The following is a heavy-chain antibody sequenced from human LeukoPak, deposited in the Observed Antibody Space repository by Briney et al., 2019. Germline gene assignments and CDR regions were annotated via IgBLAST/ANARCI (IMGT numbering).Heavy chain of an antibody. CDR3: ARKFGTGWFFDY. Sequence: PSETLSLTCTVSDGSLSSYYWTWIRQPPGKGLEWIGSVSYSGSTDYDPSLTSRVTISLHRSNNQFSLNLRSVTAADTAVYYCARKFGTGWFFDYWGRGTLVTVSS. J-gene: IGHJ4*02. CDR1: DGSLSSYY. D-gene: IGHD6-19*01. CDR2: VSYSGST. V-gene: IGHV4-59*01.